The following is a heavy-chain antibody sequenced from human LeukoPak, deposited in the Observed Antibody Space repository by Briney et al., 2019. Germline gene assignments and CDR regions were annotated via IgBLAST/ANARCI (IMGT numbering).Heavy chain of an antibody. CDR3: ARVLGHCSSTSCYSWFDP. CDR2: ISSSSSYT. V-gene: IGHV3-11*06. Sequence: GGSLRLSCAASGFTFSDYYMSWLRQAPGKGLEWVSYISSSSSYTNYADSVKGRFNISRDNAKNSLYLQMNSLRAEDTAVYYCARVLGHCSSTSCYSWFDPWGQGTLVTVSS. D-gene: IGHD2-2*01. J-gene: IGHJ5*02. CDR1: GFTFSDYY.